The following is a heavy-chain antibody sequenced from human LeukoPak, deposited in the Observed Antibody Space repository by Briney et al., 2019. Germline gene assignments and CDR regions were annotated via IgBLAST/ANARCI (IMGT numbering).Heavy chain of an antibody. D-gene: IGHD3-22*01. CDR1: GFTFSSYA. J-gene: IGHJ4*02. CDR3: AKYYYDSSGYYKGGDY. V-gene: IGHV3-23*01. Sequence: GGSLRLSCAASGFTFSSYAMSWVRQAPGKGLEWVSAISGSGGSTYYADSVKGRFTISRDNSKNTLYLQMNSLRAEDTAVYYCAKYYYDSSGYYKGGDYWGQGTLVTVSS. CDR2: ISGSGGST.